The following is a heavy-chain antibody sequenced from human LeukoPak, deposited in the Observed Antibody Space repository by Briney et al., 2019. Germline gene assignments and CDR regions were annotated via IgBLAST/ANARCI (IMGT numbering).Heavy chain of an antibody. CDR1: GFTFSIYA. CDR3: ATVGKAVRSEWFDP. CDR2: ISGGGAT. Sequence: SGGSLRLSCAASGFTFSIYAMTWVRQAPGKGLEWVSAISGGGATYYADSVKGRFTISRDNSKNTLYLQMNSLRADDTAVYYCATVGKAVRSEWFDPWGQGTLVTVSS. D-gene: IGHD6-6*01. V-gene: IGHV3-23*01. J-gene: IGHJ5*02.